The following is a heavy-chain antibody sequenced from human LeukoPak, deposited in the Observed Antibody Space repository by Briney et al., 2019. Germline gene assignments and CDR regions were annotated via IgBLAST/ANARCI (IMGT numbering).Heavy chain of an antibody. CDR3: ARQPLVGATFDY. Sequence: NPSETLSLTCAVYGGSFSGYYWSWIRQPPGKGLEWIGEINHSGSTNYNPSLKSRVTISVDTSKNQFSLKLSSVTAADTAVYYCARQPLVGATFDYWGQGTLVTVSS. J-gene: IGHJ4*02. CDR1: GGSFSGYY. V-gene: IGHV4-34*01. CDR2: INHSGST. D-gene: IGHD1-26*01.